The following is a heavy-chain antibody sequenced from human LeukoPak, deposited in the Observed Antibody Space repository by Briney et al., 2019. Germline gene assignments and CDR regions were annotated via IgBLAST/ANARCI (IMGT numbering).Heavy chain of an antibody. J-gene: IGHJ6*03. Sequence: VSSISSSSSYIYYADSVKGRFTISRDNAKNSLYLQMNSLRAEDTAVYYCARDDAYYYMDVWGKGTTVTVSS. CDR2: ISSSSSYI. CDR3: ARDDAYYYMDV. V-gene: IGHV3-21*01.